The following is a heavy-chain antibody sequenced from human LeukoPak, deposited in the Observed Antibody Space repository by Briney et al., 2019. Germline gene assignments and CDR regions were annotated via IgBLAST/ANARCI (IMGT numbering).Heavy chain of an antibody. CDR1: GYTFTSYG. Sequence: ASVKVSCKASGYTFTSYGISWVRQAPGHGVEWMGWISAYNGNTNYAQKLEGIVTMTTDTSTRTAYMELRSLRSDDTAVYYCARYCSGGSCYSWGQGTLVTVSS. CDR3: ARYCSGGSCYS. V-gene: IGHV1-18*01. D-gene: IGHD2-15*01. CDR2: ISAYNGNT. J-gene: IGHJ4*02.